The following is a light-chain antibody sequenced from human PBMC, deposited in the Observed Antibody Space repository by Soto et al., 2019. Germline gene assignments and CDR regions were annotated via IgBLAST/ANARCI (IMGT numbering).Light chain of an antibody. CDR3: QEGSNWPPPIT. CDR1: HNIATY. J-gene: IGKJ5*01. Sequence: DIVLTQSPVTLSLSPGERATLSCRASHNIATYLAWYQQKPGQAPRLLIYDASNRATGIPARFSGSGSGTDFTLTISSLEPEDFAVYYCQEGSNWPPPITFGQGTRLEIK. V-gene: IGKV3-11*01. CDR2: DAS.